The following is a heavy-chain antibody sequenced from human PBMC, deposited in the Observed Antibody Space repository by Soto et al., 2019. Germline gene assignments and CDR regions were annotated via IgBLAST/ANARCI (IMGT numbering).Heavy chain of an antibody. Sequence: ASVKASCKTSGYSFSGNYLYWVRQAPGQGLEWMGWINPNSGGTNYAQKFQGRVTMTRDTSISTVYMDLTRVTSDDTAVYYCARCTLLFLESPLGGMFFWG. J-gene: IGHJ6*02. D-gene: IGHD3-3*01. CDR1: GYSFSGNY. CDR2: INPNSGGT. CDR3: ARCTLLFLESPLGGMFF. V-gene: IGHV1-2*02.